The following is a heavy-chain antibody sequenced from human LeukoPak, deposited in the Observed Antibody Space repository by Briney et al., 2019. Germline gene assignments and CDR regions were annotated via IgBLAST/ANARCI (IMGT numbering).Heavy chain of an antibody. CDR1: GFTFSSFS. V-gene: IGHV3-21*01. CDR3: ARETIAARVLG. D-gene: IGHD6-6*01. CDR2: ISSIISYI. J-gene: IGHJ4*02. Sequence: SLRPSCAASGFTFSSFSTNWVRQAPGEGLEWVASISSIISYIYYADSVKGRFTIARDNAKNSLYLQMNSLKAEDTAVYYCARETIAARVLGWGQGTLVTVSS.